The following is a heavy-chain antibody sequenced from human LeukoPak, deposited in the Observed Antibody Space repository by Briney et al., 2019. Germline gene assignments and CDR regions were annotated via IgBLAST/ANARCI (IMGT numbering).Heavy chain of an antibody. Sequence: GGSLRLSCAASGFTVSSNYMSWVRQAPGKGLEWVSVIYSGGSTYYADSVKGRFTISRDNSKNTLYLQMNSLRAEDTAVYYCARYSYGHRSIDYWGQGTLVTVSS. V-gene: IGHV3-53*01. CDR1: GFTVSSNY. CDR3: ARYSYGHRSIDY. CDR2: IYSGGST. D-gene: IGHD5-18*01. J-gene: IGHJ4*02.